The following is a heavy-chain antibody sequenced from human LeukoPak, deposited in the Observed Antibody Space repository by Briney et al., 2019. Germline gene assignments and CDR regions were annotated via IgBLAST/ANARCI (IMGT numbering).Heavy chain of an antibody. D-gene: IGHD5-18*01. CDR3: ARDTAMGTDAFDI. CDR1: GGSISSYY. CDR2: IYYSGST. V-gene: IGHV4-59*01. J-gene: IGHJ3*02. Sequence: SQTLSLTCTVSGGSISSYYWSWIRQPPGKGLEWIGYIYYSGSTNYNPSLKSRVTISVDTSKNQFSLKLSSVTAADTAVYYCARDTAMGTDAFDIWGQGTMVTVSS.